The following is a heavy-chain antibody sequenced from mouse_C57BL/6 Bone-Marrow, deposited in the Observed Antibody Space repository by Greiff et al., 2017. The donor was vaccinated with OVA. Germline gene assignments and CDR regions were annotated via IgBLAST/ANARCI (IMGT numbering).Heavy chain of an antibody. V-gene: IGHV1-26*01. Sequence: VQLQQSGPELVKPGASVKISCKASGYTFTDYYMNWVKQSHGKSLEWIGDINPNNGGTSYNQKFKGKATLTVDKSSSTAYMELRSLTSEDSAVYYCANHYYYGSRYFDVWGTGTTVTVSS. CDR2: INPNNGGT. CDR1: GYTFTDYY. D-gene: IGHD1-1*01. CDR3: ANHYYYGSRYFDV. J-gene: IGHJ1*03.